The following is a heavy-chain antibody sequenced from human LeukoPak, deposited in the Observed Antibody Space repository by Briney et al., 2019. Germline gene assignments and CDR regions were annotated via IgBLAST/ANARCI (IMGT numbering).Heavy chain of an antibody. Sequence: SETLSLTCTVSGGSFSGYYWNWIRHPPGKGLEWIGYVYYSGSTNYNPSLQSRLTISVDTSTNQFSLNLRSVTAADTAVYYCARATSWGRYYGLEDWGQGTLVIVSS. CDR1: GGSFSGYY. D-gene: IGHD3-10*01. CDR2: VYYSGST. CDR3: ARATSWGRYYGLED. J-gene: IGHJ1*01. V-gene: IGHV4-59*01.